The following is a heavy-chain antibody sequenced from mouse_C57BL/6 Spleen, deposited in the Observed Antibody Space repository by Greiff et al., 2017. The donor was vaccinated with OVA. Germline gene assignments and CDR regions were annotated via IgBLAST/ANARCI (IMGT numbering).Heavy chain of an antibody. Sequence: VHLVESGPGLVAPSQSLSITCPVSGFSFTSYGVSWVRPPPGKGLEWLGVIWGDGSTNYHSALISRLSISKDNSKSQVFLKLNSLQTDDTATYYCAKADSNYYFDYWGQGTTLTVSS. V-gene: IGHV2-3*01. D-gene: IGHD2-5*01. CDR1: GFSFTSYG. CDR2: IWGDGST. CDR3: AKADSNYYFDY. J-gene: IGHJ2*01.